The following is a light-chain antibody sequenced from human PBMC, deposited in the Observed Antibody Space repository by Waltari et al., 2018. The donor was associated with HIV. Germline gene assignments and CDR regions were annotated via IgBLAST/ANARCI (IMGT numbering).Light chain of an antibody. CDR2: EVS. CDR1: SSDVGGYSY. V-gene: IGLV2-8*01. CDR3: SSYAGSNNVI. J-gene: IGLJ2*01. Sequence: QSALAQPPSASVSPRQSVTISCTGTSSDVGGYSYVSWYQQHPGKAPKLMIYEVSKRPSGVPDRFSGSKSGNAASLTVSGLQAEDEADYYCSSYAGSNNVIFGGGTKLTVL.